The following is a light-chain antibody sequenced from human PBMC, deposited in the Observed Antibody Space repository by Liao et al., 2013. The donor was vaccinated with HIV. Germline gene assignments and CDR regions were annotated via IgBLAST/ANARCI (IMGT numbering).Light chain of an antibody. CDR3: QAWDISTHVV. V-gene: IGLV3-1*01. Sequence: SYELTQAPSVSVSPGQTARITCSGDKLGDKXVSWYQQKPGRSPVLVIYQDTKRPPGIPERFSGSNSGNTATLTISGTQAMDEADYYCQAWDISTHVVFGGGTKLTVL. J-gene: IGLJ2*01. CDR1: KLGDKX. CDR2: QDT.